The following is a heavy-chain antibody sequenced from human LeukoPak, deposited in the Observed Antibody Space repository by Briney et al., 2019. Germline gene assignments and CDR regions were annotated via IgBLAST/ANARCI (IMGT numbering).Heavy chain of an antibody. V-gene: IGHV3-72*01. J-gene: IGHJ4*02. CDR1: GFTFSDHF. Sequence: GSLRPPCAASGFTFSDHFLDWVRQAPGKGLEWVGRSRNKATSYTTEYAASVKGRFTISRDDSKNALYLQMNSLETEDTAVYYCVRVGSASGSDYLDDWGQGTLVTVSS. CDR3: VRVGSASGSDYLDD. CDR2: SRNKATSYTT. D-gene: IGHD3-10*01.